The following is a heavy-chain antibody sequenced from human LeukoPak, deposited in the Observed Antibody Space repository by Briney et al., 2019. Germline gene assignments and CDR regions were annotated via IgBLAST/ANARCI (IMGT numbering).Heavy chain of an antibody. CDR3: ARDLRVVITTWFLDY. Sequence: ASVKVSCKASGYTFTAYYMHWVRQAPGQGLEWMGWINPNSGGTNYAQKFQGRVTMTRDTSISTAYMELSRLRSDDTAVYYCARDLRVVITTWFLDYWGQGTLVTVSS. CDR1: GYTFTAYY. V-gene: IGHV1-2*02. J-gene: IGHJ4*02. D-gene: IGHD3-22*01. CDR2: INPNSGGT.